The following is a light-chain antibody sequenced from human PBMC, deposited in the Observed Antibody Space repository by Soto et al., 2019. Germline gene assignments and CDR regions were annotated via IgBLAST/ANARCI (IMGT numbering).Light chain of an antibody. CDR3: QQYGSSPIT. CDR2: GAS. V-gene: IGKV3-20*01. Sequence: EVGLSQSPGTLSLSPGERATLSCRASQSVSSSYLAWYQQKPGQAPRLLIYGASSRATGIPDRFSGSGSGTDFTLTISRLEPEDFAVYYCQQYGSSPITFGQATRLRL. CDR1: QSVSSSY. J-gene: IGKJ5*01.